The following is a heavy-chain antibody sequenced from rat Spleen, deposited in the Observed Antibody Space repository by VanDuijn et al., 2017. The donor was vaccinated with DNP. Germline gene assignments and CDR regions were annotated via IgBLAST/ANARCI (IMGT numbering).Heavy chain of an antibody. J-gene: IGHJ2*01. D-gene: IGHD1-12*02. CDR3: ARSYYDGSYYYGN. CDR1: GYSITSNY. V-gene: IGHV3-1*01. CDR2: ISYSGST. Sequence: EVQLQESGPGLVKPSQSLSLTCSVTGYSITSNYWAWIRKFPGNKMEWMGYISYSGSTSYNPSLKSRISITRDTSKNQFFLQVNSVTTEDTATYYCARSYYDGSYYYGNWGRGVMVTVSS.